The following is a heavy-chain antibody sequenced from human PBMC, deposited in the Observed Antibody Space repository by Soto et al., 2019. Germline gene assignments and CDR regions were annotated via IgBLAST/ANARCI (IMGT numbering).Heavy chain of an antibody. V-gene: IGHV3-21*01. Sequence: GGSLRLSCAASGFTFSSYSMNWVRQARGKGLEWVSSISSSSSYIYYADSVKGRFTISRDNAKNSLYLQMNSLRAEDTAVYYCASHISRDGYNPWGQGTLVTVSS. CDR3: ASHISRDGYNP. CDR1: GFTFSSYS. CDR2: ISSSSSYI. D-gene: IGHD5-12*01. J-gene: IGHJ5*02.